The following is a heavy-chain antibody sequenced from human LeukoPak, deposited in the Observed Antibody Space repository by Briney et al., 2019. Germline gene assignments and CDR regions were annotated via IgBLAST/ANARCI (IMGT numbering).Heavy chain of an antibody. D-gene: IGHD3-9*01. Sequence: GGSLRLSCAASGFTFSSYAMSWVRQAPGKGLEWVSAISGSGGSTYYADSVKGRFTISRDNSKNTLYLQTNSLRAEDTAVYYCAKDSTYYDILTGYSPFDYWGQGTLVTVSP. CDR3: AKDSTYYDILTGYSPFDY. V-gene: IGHV3-23*01. J-gene: IGHJ4*02. CDR1: GFTFSSYA. CDR2: ISGSGGST.